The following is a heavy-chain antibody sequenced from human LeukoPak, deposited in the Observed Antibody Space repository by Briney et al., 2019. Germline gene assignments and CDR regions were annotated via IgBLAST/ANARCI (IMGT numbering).Heavy chain of an antibody. CDR1: GCVFSCYW. D-gene: IGHD6-13*01. J-gene: IGHJ4*02. Sequence: QPGGSLRLSCAAAGCVFSCYWMHWARQAPGKGLVWVSRINHDGSATIYADSVKGRFTFSRDNAKNTLHLQMNSLRVDDTAVYYCVREGTHIAAVANYFDYWGQGTLVTVSS. V-gene: IGHV3-74*01. CDR3: VREGTHIAAVANYFDY. CDR2: INHDGSAT.